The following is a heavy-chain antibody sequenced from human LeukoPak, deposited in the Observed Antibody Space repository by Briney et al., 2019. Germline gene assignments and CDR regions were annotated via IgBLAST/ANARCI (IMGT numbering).Heavy chain of an antibody. CDR1: GFTFSSYG. CDR2: IRYDGSNK. D-gene: IGHD1-26*01. V-gene: IGHV3-30*02. Sequence: GGSLRLSCAASGFTFSSYGMHWVRQAPGKGLEWVAFIRYDGSNKYYADSVKGRFTISRDNSKNTLYLQMNSLRAEDAAVYYCAKGGRGSSAGDYWGQGTLVTVSS. J-gene: IGHJ4*02. CDR3: AKGGRGSSAGDY.